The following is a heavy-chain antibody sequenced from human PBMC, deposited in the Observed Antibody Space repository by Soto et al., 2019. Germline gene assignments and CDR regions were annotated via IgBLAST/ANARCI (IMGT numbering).Heavy chain of an antibody. CDR1: GFTFSNYA. J-gene: IGHJ4*02. V-gene: IGHV3-23*01. Sequence: GGSLRLSCAASGFTFSNYAMGWVRQAPEKGLEWVSGIGGGGAAYSADSVTGRFTIYRDNSRNTLYLQMNILSAEDSALYYGAKAAEAVAGPVYDYWGQGTLVTVSS. CDR3: AKAAEAVAGPVYDY. CDR2: IGGGGAA. D-gene: IGHD6-19*01.